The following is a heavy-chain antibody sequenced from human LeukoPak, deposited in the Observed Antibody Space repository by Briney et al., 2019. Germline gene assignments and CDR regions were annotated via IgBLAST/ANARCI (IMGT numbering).Heavy chain of an antibody. D-gene: IGHD2-2*01. CDR2: ISSGSSCI. V-gene: IGHV3-21*01. CDR3: ARYCSSSRCLYYYHMDV. CDR1: GFTFSTYS. J-gene: IGHJ6*03. Sequence: GGSLRLSCAASGFTFSTYSMNWVRQAPGKGLEWVSYISSGSSCIYYADSVKGRFTISRDDAKNSLYLQMNSLRAEDTAVYYCARYCSSSRCLYYYHMDVWGKGTTVTVSS.